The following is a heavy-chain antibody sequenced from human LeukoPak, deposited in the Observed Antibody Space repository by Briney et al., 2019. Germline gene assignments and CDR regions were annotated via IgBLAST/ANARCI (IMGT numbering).Heavy chain of an antibody. CDR1: GFTFSNYD. Sequence: GGSLRLSCAASGFTFSNYDMHWVRQATGQGLEWVSGIGTAGDTYYGGSVKGRFTISRENAKNSLYLQMKSLRAGDTAVYYCARGSPPFQHWGQGTLVTVSS. CDR3: ARGSPPFQH. D-gene: IGHD3-10*01. J-gene: IGHJ1*01. CDR2: IGTAGDT. V-gene: IGHV3-13*01.